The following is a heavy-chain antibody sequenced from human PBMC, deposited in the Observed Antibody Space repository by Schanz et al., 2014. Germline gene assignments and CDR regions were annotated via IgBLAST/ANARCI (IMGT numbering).Heavy chain of an antibody. CDR1: GFTVSSNY. J-gene: IGHJ4*02. V-gene: IGHV3-53*01. CDR2: IYSGGST. Sequence: EVQLLESGGGLVKPGGSLRLSCAASGFTVSSNYMSWVRQAPGKGLEWVAVIYSGGSTFYTDSVKGRFTISRDNAKNSLYLEMTSLRGEDTAVYYCARESPFGGDCFYHWGQGTLVTVSS. CDR3: ARESPFGGDCFYH. D-gene: IGHD2-21*01.